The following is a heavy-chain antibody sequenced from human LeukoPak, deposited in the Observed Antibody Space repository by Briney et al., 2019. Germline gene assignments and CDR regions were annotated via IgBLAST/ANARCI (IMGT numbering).Heavy chain of an antibody. CDR2: ISGSGGST. J-gene: IGHJ4*02. CDR3: ARGSRKVIYGSGSYPSDY. V-gene: IGHV3-23*01. CDR1: GFTFSSYA. D-gene: IGHD3-10*01. Sequence: GGSLRLSCAASGFTFSSYAMSWVRQAPGKGLEWVSAISGSGGSTYYADSVKGRFTISRDNSKNTLYLQMNSLRAEDTAVYYCARGSRKVIYGSGSYPSDYWGQGTLVTVSS.